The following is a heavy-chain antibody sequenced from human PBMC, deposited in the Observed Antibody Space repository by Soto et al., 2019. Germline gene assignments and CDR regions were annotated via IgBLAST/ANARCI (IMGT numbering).Heavy chain of an antibody. D-gene: IGHD3-22*01. CDR3: AKDSPGSSGYYLLRYYYGMDV. CDR2: ISGSGGST. Sequence: EVQLLESGGGLVQPGGSLRLSCAASGFTFSSYAMSWVRQAPGKGLEWVSAISGSGGSTYYAGSVKGRFTISRDNSKNTLYLQMNSLRAEDTAVYYCAKDSPGSSGYYLLRYYYGMDVWGQGTTVTVSS. CDR1: GFTFSSYA. J-gene: IGHJ6*02. V-gene: IGHV3-23*01.